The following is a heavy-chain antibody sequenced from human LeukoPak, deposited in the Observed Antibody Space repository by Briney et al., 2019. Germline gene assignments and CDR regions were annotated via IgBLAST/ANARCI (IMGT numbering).Heavy chain of an antibody. CDR3: ARASGYGSATLNYYYYYMDV. CDR1: GGTFSNYA. D-gene: IGHD3-10*01. CDR2: ILPMFTTA. V-gene: IGHV1-69*13. J-gene: IGHJ6*03. Sequence: TSVKVSCKASGGTFSNYAINWVRQAPGQGLEWMGGILPMFTTANYAQKFQGRVTITADESTSTAYMELSSLRSDDTAVYYCARASGYGSATLNYYYYYMDVWGKGTTVTISS.